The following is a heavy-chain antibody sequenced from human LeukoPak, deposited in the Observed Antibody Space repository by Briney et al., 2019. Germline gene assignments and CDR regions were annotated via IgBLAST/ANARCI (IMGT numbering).Heavy chain of an antibody. Sequence: GGSLRLSCAASGFTFNTYGMHWVCQAPGKGLEWVAAISNDGSKEYYADSVKGRFTISRDNAKNSLYLQMNSLRAEDTAVYYCARGGGTYFDYWGQGTLVTVSS. CDR2: ISNDGSKE. J-gene: IGHJ4*02. V-gene: IGHV3-30*03. D-gene: IGHD3-16*01. CDR1: GFTFNTYG. CDR3: ARGGGTYFDY.